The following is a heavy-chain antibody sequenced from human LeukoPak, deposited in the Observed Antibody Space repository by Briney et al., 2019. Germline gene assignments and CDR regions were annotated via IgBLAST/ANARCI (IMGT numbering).Heavy chain of an antibody. V-gene: IGHV3-13*01. CDR1: GFTFSSYD. CDR3: ARAFRSGLIDY. Sequence: GGSLGLSCAASGFTFSSYDMHWVRQAIGKGLEWVSAIGTAGDTYYPGSVKGRFTISRENAKNSLCLQMNSLRAEDTAVYYCARAFRSGLIDYWGQGTLITVSS. J-gene: IGHJ4*02. D-gene: IGHD3-10*01. CDR2: IGTAGDT.